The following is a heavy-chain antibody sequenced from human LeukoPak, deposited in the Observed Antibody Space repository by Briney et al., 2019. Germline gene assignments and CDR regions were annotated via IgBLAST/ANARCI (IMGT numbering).Heavy chain of an antibody. J-gene: IGHJ4*02. Sequence: GGSLRLSCAASGFTFSTYWMSWVRQAPGKGLEWVANIKQDGSEKYYVDSVKGRFTISRDNSKNTLYLQMDSLRAEDTAVYYCAKDRIGTEYYFDYWGQGTLVTVSS. CDR3: AKDRIGTEYYFDY. CDR2: IKQDGSEK. V-gene: IGHV3-7*03. CDR1: GFTFSTYW. D-gene: IGHD2-15*01.